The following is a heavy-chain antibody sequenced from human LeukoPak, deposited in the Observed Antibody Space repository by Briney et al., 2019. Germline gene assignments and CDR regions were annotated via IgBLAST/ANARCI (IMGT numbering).Heavy chain of an antibody. D-gene: IGHD6-19*01. CDR2: INHSGST. CDR3: ARGDSSGWAFWVY. V-gene: IGHV4-34*01. Sequence: SETLSLTCAVYGGSFSGYYWSWIRQPPGKGLEWIGEINHSGSTNYNPSLKSRVTISVDTSKNQFSLKLSSETAADTAVYYCARGDSSGWAFWVYWGQGTLVTVSS. J-gene: IGHJ4*02. CDR1: GGSFSGYY.